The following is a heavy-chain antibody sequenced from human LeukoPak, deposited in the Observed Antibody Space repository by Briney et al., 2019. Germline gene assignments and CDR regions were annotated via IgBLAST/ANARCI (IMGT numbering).Heavy chain of an antibody. V-gene: IGHV4-38-2*02. J-gene: IGHJ5*02. D-gene: IGHD1-26*01. Sequence: SETLSLTCSVSGYSIKSGYYWGWIRQPPGKGLEWIGEINHSGSTNYNPSLKSRVTISVDTSKNRFSLKLSSVTAADTAVYYCARGSRGSYRAHNWFDPWGQGTLVTVSS. CDR3: ARGSRGSYRAHNWFDP. CDR1: GYSIKSGYY. CDR2: INHSGST.